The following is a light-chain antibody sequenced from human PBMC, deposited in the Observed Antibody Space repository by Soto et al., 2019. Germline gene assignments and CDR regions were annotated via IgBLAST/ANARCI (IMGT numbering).Light chain of an antibody. CDR3: QKYGSSPLT. CDR2: ATS. Sequence: EIVLTQSPGTLSLSPGERATLSCRASQIVSSIYLAWYQPKPGQAPSLLMYATSSRATGIPDRFICSGSGADFSLTISRLEPEDFAVYYCQKYGSSPLTLGQGTQGEIK. J-gene: IGKJ5*01. V-gene: IGKV3-20*01. CDR1: QIVSSIY.